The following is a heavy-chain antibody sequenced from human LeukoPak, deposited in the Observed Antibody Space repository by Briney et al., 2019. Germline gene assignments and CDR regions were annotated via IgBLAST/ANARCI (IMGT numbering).Heavy chain of an antibody. D-gene: IGHD3-9*01. J-gene: IGHJ3*02. V-gene: IGHV3-64D*06. Sequence: GGSLRLSCSASGFTFSSYAMHWVRQAPGKGLEYVSAISSNGGSTYYADSVKGRFTISRDNSKNTLYLRMSSLRAEDTAVYYCVNSAGYVGDAFDIWGQGTMVTVSS. CDR2: ISSNGGST. CDR1: GFTFSSYA. CDR3: VNSAGYVGDAFDI.